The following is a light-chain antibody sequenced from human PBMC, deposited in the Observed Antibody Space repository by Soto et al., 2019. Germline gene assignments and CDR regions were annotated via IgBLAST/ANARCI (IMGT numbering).Light chain of an antibody. CDR2: EVS. CDR3: SSYTSSSTPVV. V-gene: IGLV2-14*01. J-gene: IGLJ2*01. Sequence: QSALTQPASVSGSPGQSITISCTGTSSDVGRYKFVSWYQQHPGKAPKLMIYEVSNRPSGVSNRFSGSKSGNTASLTISGLQAEDEADYYCSSYTSSSTPVVFGGGTKLTVL. CDR1: SSDVGRYKF.